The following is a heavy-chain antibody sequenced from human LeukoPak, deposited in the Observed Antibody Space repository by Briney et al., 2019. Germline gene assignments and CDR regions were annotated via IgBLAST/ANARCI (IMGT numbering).Heavy chain of an antibody. CDR2: ISPRGDIT. V-gene: IGHV3-23*01. D-gene: IGHD3-10*01. J-gene: IGHJ4*02. CDR3: AKDDAWLQFGE. Sequence: PGGSLRLSCAASGFTFSSYGMNWVRQAPGKGLEWVSGISPRGDITYYADSVKGRFTISRDNSKNTLYLEVISLTAEDTAVYYCAKDDAWLQFGEWSQGTLVTVSS. CDR1: GFTFSSYG.